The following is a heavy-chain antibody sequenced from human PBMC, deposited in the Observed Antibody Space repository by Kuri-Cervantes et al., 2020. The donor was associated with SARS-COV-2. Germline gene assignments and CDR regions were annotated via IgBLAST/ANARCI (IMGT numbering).Heavy chain of an antibody. D-gene: IGHD2-2*01. CDR3: ARDTGTDCSDIRCYGYYYYYGMDV. CDR2: ISYSGNT. V-gene: IGHV4-59*01. CDR1: GVTISSYY. J-gene: IGHJ6*02. Sequence: SETLSLTCTVSGVTISSYYWRWIRQPPGKGLEGMGYISYSGNTNYNPSLKRRVSISVDISKNQFSLRLSSVPAADTAVYYCARDTGTDCSDIRCYGYYYYYGMDVWGQGTTVTVSS.